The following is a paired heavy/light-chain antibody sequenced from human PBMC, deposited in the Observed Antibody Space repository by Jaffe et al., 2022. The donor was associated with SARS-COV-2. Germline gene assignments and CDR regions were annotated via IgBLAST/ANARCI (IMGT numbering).Heavy chain of an antibody. CDR2: IYYSGST. CDR3: ARALLTDNYCGGDCLEYFDL. J-gene: IGHJ2*01. V-gene: IGHV4-59*01. D-gene: IGHD2-21*02. CDR1: GGSISSYY. Sequence: QVQLQESGPGLVKPSETLSLTCTVSGGSISSYYWSWIRQPPGKGLEWIGYIYYSGSTNYNPSLKSRVTISVDTSKNQFSLKLSSVTAADTAVYYCARALLTDNYCGGDCLEYFDLWGRGTLVTVSS.
Light chain of an antibody. CDR2: GAS. Sequence: EIVLTQSPGTLSLSPGERATLSCRASQSVSSSYLAWYQQKPGQAPRLLIYGASSRATGIPDRFSGSGSGTDFTLTISRLEPEDFAVYYCQQYGSSPLTFGPGTKVDIK. V-gene: IGKV3-20*01. CDR1: QSVSSSY. CDR3: QQYGSSPLT. J-gene: IGKJ3*01.